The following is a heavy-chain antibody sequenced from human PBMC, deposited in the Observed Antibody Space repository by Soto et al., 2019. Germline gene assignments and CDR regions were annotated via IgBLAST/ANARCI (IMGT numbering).Heavy chain of an antibody. CDR2: ISGSGGST. V-gene: IGHV3-23*01. D-gene: IGHD3-22*01. CDR1: GFTFSSYA. Sequence: GGSLRLSCAASGFTFSSYAMSWVRQAPGKGLEWVSAISGSGGSTYYADSVKGRFTISRDNSKNTLYLQMNSLRAEDTAVYYCAKENINMIVVVPTWSDYWGQGTLVTVSS. J-gene: IGHJ4*02. CDR3: AKENINMIVVVPTWSDY.